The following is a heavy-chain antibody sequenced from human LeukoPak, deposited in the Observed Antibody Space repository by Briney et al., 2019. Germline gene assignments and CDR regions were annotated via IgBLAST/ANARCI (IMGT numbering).Heavy chain of an antibody. D-gene: IGHD3-10*01. J-gene: IGHJ4*02. CDR1: GGSISSGGYP. Sequence: PSQTLSLTCAVSGGSISSGGYPWSWIRQPPGKGLEWIGYIYYSGSTYYNPSLKSRVTISVDTSKNQFSLKLSSVTAADTAVYYCARAWGSGSYLYYFDYWGQGTLVTVSS. CDR2: IYYSGST. CDR3: ARAWGSGSYLYYFDY. V-gene: IGHV4-30-4*07.